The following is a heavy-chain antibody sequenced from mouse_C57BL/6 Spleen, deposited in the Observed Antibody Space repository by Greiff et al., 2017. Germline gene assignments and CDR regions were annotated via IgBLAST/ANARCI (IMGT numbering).Heavy chain of an antibody. V-gene: IGHV1-55*01. CDR1: GYTFTSYW. CDR2: IYPGSGST. D-gene: IGHD1-1*01. CDR3: ARSAVTTVVADD. Sequence: QVQLQQPGAELVKPGASVKMSCKASGYTFTSYWITWVKQRPGQGLEWIGDIYPGSGSTNYNEKFKSKATLTVDTSSCTAYMQLSSLTSEDSAVYYCARSAVTTVVADDWGQGTTLTVSS. J-gene: IGHJ2*01.